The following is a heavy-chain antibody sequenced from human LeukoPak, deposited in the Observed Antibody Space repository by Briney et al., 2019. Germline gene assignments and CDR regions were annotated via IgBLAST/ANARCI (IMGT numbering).Heavy chain of an antibody. CDR3: ARHPLAGATAPNYFDY. V-gene: IGHV4-39*01. J-gene: IGHJ4*02. CDR2: IYYSGST. Sequence: PSETLSLTCTVSGGSISSYYWGWIRQPPGKGLEWIGSIYYSGSTYCNPSLKSRVTISVDTSKNQFSLKLSSVTAADTAVYYCARHPLAGATAPNYFDYWGQGTLVTVSS. CDR1: GGSISSYY. D-gene: IGHD6-25*01.